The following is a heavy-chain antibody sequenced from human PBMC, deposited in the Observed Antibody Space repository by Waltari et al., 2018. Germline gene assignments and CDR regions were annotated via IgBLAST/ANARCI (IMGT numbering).Heavy chain of an antibody. Sequence: QGQLVESGGGVVQPGRSLRLSCAASGFTFISYTMHWVRQAPGKGLAWGAVISYDGSNKTHADSVKGRFTVSRDNSKNTLYLQMNSLRTEDTAVYYCARDGEMYCSSTSCYYFDHWGQGTLVTVSS. CDR1: GFTFISYT. CDR2: ISYDGSNK. J-gene: IGHJ4*02. CDR3: ARDGEMYCSSTSCYYFDH. V-gene: IGHV3-30*04. D-gene: IGHD2-2*01.